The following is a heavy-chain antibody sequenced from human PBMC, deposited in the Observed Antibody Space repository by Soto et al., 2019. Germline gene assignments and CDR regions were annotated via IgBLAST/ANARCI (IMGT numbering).Heavy chain of an antibody. D-gene: IGHD5-18*01. CDR3: ASQGYSYGYPLDY. Sequence: QVQLQESGPGLVKPSQTLSLTCTVSGGSISSGGYYWSWIRQHPGKGLEWFGYIYYSGSTYYNPSLKSRVIISVDTSKNQFSLKLSSVTAADTAVYYCASQGYSYGYPLDYWGQGTLVTVSS. CDR1: GGSISSGGYY. V-gene: IGHV4-31*03. CDR2: IYYSGST. J-gene: IGHJ4*02.